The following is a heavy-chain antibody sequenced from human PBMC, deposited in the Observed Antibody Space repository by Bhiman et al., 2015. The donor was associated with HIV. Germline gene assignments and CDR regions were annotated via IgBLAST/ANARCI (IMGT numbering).Heavy chain of an antibody. CDR3: ARGPWWLLHYYLDY. J-gene: IGHJ4*02. V-gene: IGHV3-7*03. D-gene: IGHD2-15*01. Sequence: EVQLLESGGGLVQPGGSLRLSCAASGFTFSSYAMIWVRQAPGKGLEWVANIKQDGSEKYYVDSVKGRFTISRDNAKNSLFLQMNSLRAEDTAVYYCARGPWWLLHYYLDYWGQGTLVTVSS. CDR1: GFTFSSYA. CDR2: IKQDGSEK.